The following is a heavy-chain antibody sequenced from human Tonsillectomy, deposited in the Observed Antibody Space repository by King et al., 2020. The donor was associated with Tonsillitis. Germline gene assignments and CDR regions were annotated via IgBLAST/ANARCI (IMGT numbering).Heavy chain of an antibody. CDR2: ISGSGGAT. Sequence: VQLVESGGGLVQPGGSLRLSCAASGFTFSTYAMSWVRQAPGKGLEWVSAISGSGGATYYADSVKGRFTISRDNSKNTLYLQMNSLRAEDTAVYYCAKWDYDCSCYVSDPGYWVQGTLVTVSS. CDR3: AKWDYDCSCYVSDPGY. D-gene: IGHD3-22*01. V-gene: IGHV3-23*04. CDR1: GFTFSTYA. J-gene: IGHJ4*02.